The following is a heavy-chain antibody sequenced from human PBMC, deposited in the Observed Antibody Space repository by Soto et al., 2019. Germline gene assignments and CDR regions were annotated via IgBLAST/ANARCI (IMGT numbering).Heavy chain of an antibody. D-gene: IGHD3-22*01. CDR3: ARQGHGSSGSNYYYDYGMEV. Sequence: GESLKISCKGSGYSFTSYWIGWVRQMPGKGLEWMGIIYPGDSDTRYSPAFQGQVTISADKSISTAYLQWSSLKASDTAMYYCARQGHGSSGSNYYYDYGMEVWGQGATVTVSS. CDR1: GYSFTSYW. V-gene: IGHV5-51*01. J-gene: IGHJ6*02. CDR2: IYPGDSDT.